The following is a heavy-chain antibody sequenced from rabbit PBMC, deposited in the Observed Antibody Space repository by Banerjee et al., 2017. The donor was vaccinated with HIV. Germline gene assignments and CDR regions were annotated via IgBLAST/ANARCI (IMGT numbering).Heavy chain of an antibody. D-gene: IGHD1-1*01. V-gene: IGHV1S45*01. CDR1: GFDFSSNV. CDR2: IYGGSSGST. CDR3: ARGYTGYGGYGCLDL. J-gene: IGHJ4*01. Sequence: QQQLEESGGGLVKPEGSLTLTCKASGFDFSSNVMCWFRQAPGKGLEWIGTIYGGSSGSTYHASWAKGRFTISKTSSTTVTLQGTSLTAADTATYFCARGYTGYGGYGCLDLWGPGTLVTVS.